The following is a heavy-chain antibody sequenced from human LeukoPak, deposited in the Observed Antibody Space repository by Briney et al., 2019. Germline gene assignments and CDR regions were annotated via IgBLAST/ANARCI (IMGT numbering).Heavy chain of an antibody. J-gene: IGHJ6*03. CDR2: ISAYNGNT. CDR1: GYTFTGYY. CDR3: ARHILTGYGRGYYYYYMDV. V-gene: IGHV1-18*04. D-gene: IGHD3-9*01. Sequence: ASVKVSCKASGYTFTGYYMHWVRQAPGQGLEWMGWISAYNGNTNYAQKLQGRVTMTTDTSTSTAYMELRSLRSDDTAVYYCARHILTGYGRGYYYYYMDVWGKGTTVTISS.